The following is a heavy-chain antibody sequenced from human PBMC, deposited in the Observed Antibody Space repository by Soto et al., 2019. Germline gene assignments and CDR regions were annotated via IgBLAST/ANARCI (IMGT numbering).Heavy chain of an antibody. V-gene: IGHV4-4*02. J-gene: IGHJ6*04. Sequence: VHLQESGPGLVKPSGTVSLTCVVSGGSIRSTNWWAWVRQTPGKGLEWIGEVYHNGTSNYNPSRKGRATISVDRSKDHVSLRLITVIEADTAVYYCARDLDRYCSVTSCHAMDVWGKGTPVTVSS. CDR1: GGSIRSTNW. CDR2: VYHNGTS. CDR3: ARDLDRYCSVTSCHAMDV. D-gene: IGHD2-15*01.